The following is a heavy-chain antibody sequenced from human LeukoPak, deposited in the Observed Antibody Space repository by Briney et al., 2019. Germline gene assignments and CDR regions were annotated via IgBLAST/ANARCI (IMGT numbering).Heavy chain of an antibody. V-gene: IGHV4-39*01. CDR1: GFTFSSYSMN. D-gene: IGHD2-15*01. CDR2: IYYSGST. Sequence: GSLRLSCAASGFTFSSYSMNWVRQPPGKGLEWIGSIYYSGSTYYNPSLKSRVTISVDTSKNQFSLKLSSVTAADTAVYYCARPQDGGGPQTEKYFDYWGQGTLVTVSS. J-gene: IGHJ4*02. CDR3: ARPQDGGGPQTEKYFDY.